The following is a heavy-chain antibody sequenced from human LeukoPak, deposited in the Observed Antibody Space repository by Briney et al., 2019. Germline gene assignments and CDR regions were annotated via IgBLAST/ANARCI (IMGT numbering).Heavy chain of an antibody. Sequence: SETLSLTCTVSGGSISSGDYYWSWIRQPPGKGLEWIGYIYYSGSTYYNPSPKSRVTISVDTSKNQFSLKLSSVTAADTAVYYCARRFPYSSSSGWFDPWGQGTLVTVSS. CDR2: IYYSGST. CDR3: ARRFPYSSSSGWFDP. CDR1: GGSISSGDYY. D-gene: IGHD6-6*01. V-gene: IGHV4-30-4*01. J-gene: IGHJ5*02.